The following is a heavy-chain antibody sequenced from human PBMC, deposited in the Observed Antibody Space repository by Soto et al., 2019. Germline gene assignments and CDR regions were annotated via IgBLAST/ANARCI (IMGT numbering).Heavy chain of an antibody. CDR1: GLTFSNFR. D-gene: IGHD2-21*02. CDR2: ISNDGRST. CDR3: ARDTAGLYY. V-gene: IGHV3-74*01. Sequence: EVQLVESGGGLVQPGGSLRLSCAASGLTFSNFRIHWVRQAPGKGLVWVALISNDGRSTNHADSVKGRFTISRDNAKSTLYLQLHSLRAEDTDVYYCARDTAGLYYWGQGTLVTVSS. J-gene: IGHJ4*02.